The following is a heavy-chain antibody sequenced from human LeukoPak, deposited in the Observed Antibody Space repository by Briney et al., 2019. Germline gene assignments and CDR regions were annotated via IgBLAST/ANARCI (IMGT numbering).Heavy chain of an antibody. D-gene: IGHD3-22*01. V-gene: IGHV1-46*01. CDR1: GYTFTNYY. CDR2: INPSGGST. J-gene: IGHJ5*02. CDR3: ARDPNLATLVMVTSNWFDP. Sequence: ASVKVSCKASGYTFTNYYMHWVRQAPGQGLEWMGIINPSGGSTSYAQKFQGRVTMTRDTSTTTVYMELSSLRSEDTAVYYCARDPNLATLVMVTSNWFDPWGQGTLVTVSS.